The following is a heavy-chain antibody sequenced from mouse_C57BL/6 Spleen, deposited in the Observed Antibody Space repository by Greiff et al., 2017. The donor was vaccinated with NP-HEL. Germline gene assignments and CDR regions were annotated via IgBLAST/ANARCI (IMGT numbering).Heavy chain of an antibody. CDR2: ILPGSGST. V-gene: IGHV1-9*01. J-gene: IGHJ3*01. Sequence: QVQLKESGAELMKPGASVKLSCKATGYTFTGYWIEWVKQRPGHGLEWIGEILPGSGSTNYNEKFKGKATFTADTSYNTAYMQLSSLTTEDSAIYYCAREGIYYYGSSPLFAYWGQGTLVTVSA. CDR3: AREGIYYYGSSPLFAY. CDR1: GYTFTGYW. D-gene: IGHD1-1*01.